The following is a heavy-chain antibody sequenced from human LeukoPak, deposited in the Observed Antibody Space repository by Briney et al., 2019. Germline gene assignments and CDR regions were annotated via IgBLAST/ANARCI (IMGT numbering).Heavy chain of an antibody. Sequence: GASVKVSCKASGYTLSNYAVNWVRQAPGQGLEWIGRIIPVFDTANYAQKFQGRVTITADKSTSTVYMELNSLGSEDTAIYFCARDGDTSMVRCRFDSWGQGSLVTVSS. CDR2: IIPVFDTA. V-gene: IGHV1-69*06. J-gene: IGHJ5*01. D-gene: IGHD5-18*01. CDR1: GYTLSNYA. CDR3: ARDGDTSMVRCRFDS.